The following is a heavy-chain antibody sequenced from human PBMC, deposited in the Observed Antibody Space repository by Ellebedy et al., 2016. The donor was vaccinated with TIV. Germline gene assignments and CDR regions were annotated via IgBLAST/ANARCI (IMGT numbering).Heavy chain of an antibody. V-gene: IGHV3-7*01. D-gene: IGHD7-27*01. CDR2: IKEDGSEK. CDR3: ALGPF. J-gene: IGHJ4*02. CDR1: GFTFRNQW. Sequence: PGGSLRLSCITSGFTFRNQWMSWVRQTPGKGPERVASIKEDGSEKYYVDSVEGRFTISRDNAKNSLYLQMASLRDEDTAVYYCALGPFWGQGTLVTVSS.